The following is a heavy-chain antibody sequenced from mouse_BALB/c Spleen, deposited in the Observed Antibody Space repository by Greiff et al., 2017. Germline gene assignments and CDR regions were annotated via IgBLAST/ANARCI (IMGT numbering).Heavy chain of an antibody. V-gene: IGHV1S137*01. J-gene: IGHJ2*01. Sequence: QVQLKQSGAELVRPGVSVKISCKGSGYTFTDYAMHWVKQSHAKSLEWIGVISTYYGDASYNQKFKGKATMTVDKSSSTAYMELARLTSEDSAIYYCAIYDGSSPFDYWGQGTTLTVSS. D-gene: IGHD1-1*01. CDR2: ISTYYGDA. CDR1: GYTFTDYA. CDR3: AIYDGSSPFDY.